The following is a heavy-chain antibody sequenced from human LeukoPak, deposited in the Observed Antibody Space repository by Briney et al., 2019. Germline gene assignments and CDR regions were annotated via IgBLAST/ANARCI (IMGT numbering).Heavy chain of an antibody. D-gene: IGHD6-13*01. CDR2: SGSGDT. Sequence: GGSLRLPCAASGFTFSSYAMSWVRQAPGKGLEWVSASGSGDTYYADSVKGRFTISRDNSKNTLYLQMNSLRAEDTAVYYCATTGYSSRNYWGQGTLVTVSS. CDR3: ATTGYSSRNY. CDR1: GFTFSSYA. J-gene: IGHJ4*02. V-gene: IGHV3-23*01.